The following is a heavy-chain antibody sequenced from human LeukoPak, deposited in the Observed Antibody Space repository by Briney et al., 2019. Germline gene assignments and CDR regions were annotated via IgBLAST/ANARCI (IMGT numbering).Heavy chain of an antibody. CDR3: ARAGRAIVRGPKYFDY. CDR1: GGSFSGYY. D-gene: IGHD3-10*01. Sequence: SETLSLTCAVYGGSFSGYYWSWIRQPPGKGLEWIGEINHSGSTNYNPSLKSRVTISVDTSKNQFSLKLSSVTAADTAVYYCARAGRAIVRGPKYFDYWGQGTLVTVSS. J-gene: IGHJ4*02. V-gene: IGHV4-34*01. CDR2: INHSGST.